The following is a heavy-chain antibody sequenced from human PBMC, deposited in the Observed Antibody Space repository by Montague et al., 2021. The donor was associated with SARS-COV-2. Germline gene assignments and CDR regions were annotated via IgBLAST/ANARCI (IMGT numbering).Heavy chain of an antibody. CDR2: VNHSGRI. CDR1: GGSFSDYY. D-gene: IGHD3-10*02. CDR3: ARGRVDTIMFLVDFTGAAHDFDS. V-gene: IGHV4-34*01. J-gene: IGHJ4*02. Sequence: SETLSLTCAVYGGSFSDYYWTCIRQSPGKGLEWLVEVNHSGRINYNPSLKSRITISVDTSKNQFSLRLRSVTAADTAGYYCARGRVDTIMFLVDFTGAAHDFDSWGQGTLVSVSS.